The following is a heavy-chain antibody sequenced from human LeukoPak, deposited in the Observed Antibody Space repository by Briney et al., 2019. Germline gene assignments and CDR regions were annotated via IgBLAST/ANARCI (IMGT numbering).Heavy chain of an antibody. CDR2: IRYDGSNK. Sequence: GGSLRLSCAASGFTFSSYGMHWVRQAPGKGLEWVAFIRYDGSNKYYADSVKGRFTISRDNSKNTLYLQMNSLRAEDTAVYYCAKDQTYYYDGSGYFPIDYWGQGTLVTVSS. CDR3: AKDQTYYYDGSGYFPIDY. D-gene: IGHD3-22*01. CDR1: GFTFSSYG. J-gene: IGHJ4*02. V-gene: IGHV3-30*02.